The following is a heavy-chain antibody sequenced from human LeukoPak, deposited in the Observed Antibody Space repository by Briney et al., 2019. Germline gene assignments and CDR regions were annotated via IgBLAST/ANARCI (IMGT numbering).Heavy chain of an antibody. CDR3: ARDLDY. CDR1: GFTFSSYW. CDR2: VKPDGSDK. V-gene: IGHV3-7*05. J-gene: IGHJ4*02. Sequence: GGSLRLSCAASGFTFSSYWMDWVRQAPGKGLEWVASVKPDGSDKYYADSVKGRFTISRDNAKNSLYLQMNSLRAEDTAVYYCARDLDYWGQGTLVTVSS.